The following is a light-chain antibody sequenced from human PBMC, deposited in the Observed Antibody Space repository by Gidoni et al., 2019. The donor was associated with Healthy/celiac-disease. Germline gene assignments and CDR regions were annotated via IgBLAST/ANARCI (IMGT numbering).Light chain of an antibody. V-gene: IGKV1-33*01. J-gene: IGKJ5*01. Sequence: DIQMTQSPSSLSASVGDRVTITCQASQDISNYLNWYQQKPGKAPKLLIYDASNLETGVPSRFSGSGSGTDFTSTISSLQPEDIATYYCQQYDNLPPVFGQGTRLEIK. CDR1: QDISNY. CDR3: QQYDNLPPV. CDR2: DAS.